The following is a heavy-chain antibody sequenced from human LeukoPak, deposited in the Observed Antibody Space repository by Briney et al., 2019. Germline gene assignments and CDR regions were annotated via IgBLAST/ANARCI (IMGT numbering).Heavy chain of an antibody. Sequence: SETLSLTCTVSGGSISSYYWSWIRQPPGKGLEWIGYIYYSGGTNYNPSLKSRVTISVDTSKNQFSLKLSSVTAADTAVYYCARPPSSGYIDYWGQGTLVTVSS. V-gene: IGHV4-59*08. J-gene: IGHJ4*02. CDR2: IYYSGGT. D-gene: IGHD6-19*01. CDR3: ARPPSSGYIDY. CDR1: GGSISSYY.